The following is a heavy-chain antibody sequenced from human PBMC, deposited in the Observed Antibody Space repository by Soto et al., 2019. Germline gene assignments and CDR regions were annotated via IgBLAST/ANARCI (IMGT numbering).Heavy chain of an antibody. CDR2: MNPNSGNT. V-gene: IGHV1-8*01. Sequence: QVQLVQSGAEVKKPGASVKVSCKASGYTFTSYDINWVRQATGQGLEWMGWMNPNSGNTGDAQKYQGGVTMTRNTSISTADMELNSLRSEDTAVDSCEREKVGATDYWGQGTLVTVSS. CDR3: EREKVGATDY. D-gene: IGHD1-26*01. CDR1: GYTFTSYD. J-gene: IGHJ4*02.